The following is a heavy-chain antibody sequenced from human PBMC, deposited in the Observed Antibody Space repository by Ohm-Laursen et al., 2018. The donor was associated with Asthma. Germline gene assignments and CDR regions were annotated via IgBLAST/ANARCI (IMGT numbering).Heavy chain of an antibody. D-gene: IGHD3-22*01. J-gene: IGHJ3*02. V-gene: IGHV4-30-2*01. Sequence: SQTLSLTCAVSGGSISSGGYSWSWIRQPPGKGLEWIGYIYHSGSTYYNPSLKSRVTMSVAMSKNQFSLKLSSVTAADTAVYYCARDYSVYYYDSSSRDAFDIWGQGTMVTVSS. CDR2: IYHSGST. CDR1: GGSISSGGYS. CDR3: ARDYSVYYYDSSSRDAFDI.